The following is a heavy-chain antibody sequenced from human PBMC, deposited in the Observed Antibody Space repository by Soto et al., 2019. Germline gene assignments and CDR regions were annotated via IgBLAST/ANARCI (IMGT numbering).Heavy chain of an antibody. Sequence: QVQLQESGPGLVRPSETLSLTCTVSSDSISSYYLIWIRQSPGKGLEWIGYTDYSGNTNYNPSLKSRVTISGDTSKNQFSLTLSSVTAADTAVYYCARAVGDPLYYLDYWGQGTLVTVSS. V-gene: IGHV4-59*08. CDR2: TDYSGNT. CDR1: SDSISSYY. D-gene: IGHD6-19*01. CDR3: ARAVGDPLYYLDY. J-gene: IGHJ4*02.